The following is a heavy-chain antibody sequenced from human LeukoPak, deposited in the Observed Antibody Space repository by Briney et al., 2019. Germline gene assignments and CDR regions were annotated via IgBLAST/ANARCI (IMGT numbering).Heavy chain of an antibody. CDR3: ARRKARAWFDP. V-gene: IGHV4-31*03. CDR1: GVSINSDGYY. CDR2: IYYSGNT. Sequence: TSQTLSLTCTVSGVSINSDGYYWIWIRQHPGKGLEWIAYIYYSGNTYYNPSLKSRVTISVDTSENHVSLKLSSVTAADTAVYYCARRKARAWFDPWGQGTLVTVSS. J-gene: IGHJ5*02.